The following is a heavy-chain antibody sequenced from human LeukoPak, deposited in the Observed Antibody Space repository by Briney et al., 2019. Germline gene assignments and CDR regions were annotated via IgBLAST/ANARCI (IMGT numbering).Heavy chain of an antibody. V-gene: IGHV3-66*01. CDR2: IYSGGST. CDR3: ARGYLDY. Sequence: GGSLRLSCAASGFTFSNYAMSWVRQAPGKGLEWVSVIYSGGSTYYADSVKGRFTISRDNSKNTLYLQMNSLRAEDTAVYYCARGYLDYWGQGTLVTVSS. CDR1: GFTFSNYA. J-gene: IGHJ4*02.